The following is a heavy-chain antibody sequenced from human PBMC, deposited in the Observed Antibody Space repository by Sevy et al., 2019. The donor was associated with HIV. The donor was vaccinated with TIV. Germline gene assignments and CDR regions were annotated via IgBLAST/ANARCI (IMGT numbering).Heavy chain of an antibody. Sequence: SETLSLTCTVSGVSITSLYWNWIRQPPGKGLEWIANIYYNGNINYNPSLKSRVTFSLDTSKNQFSLRLSSVTAADTAMYYCAGENAWGRGYSWGQGTLVTVSS. V-gene: IGHV4-59*11. J-gene: IGHJ4*02. CDR1: GVSITSLY. D-gene: IGHD1-26*01. CDR2: IYYNGNI. CDR3: AGENAWGRGYS.